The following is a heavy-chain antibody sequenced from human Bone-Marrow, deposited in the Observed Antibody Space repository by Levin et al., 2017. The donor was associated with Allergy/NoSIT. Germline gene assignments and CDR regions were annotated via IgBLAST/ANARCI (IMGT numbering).Heavy chain of an antibody. CDR1: GFTFSSYG. D-gene: IGHD6-19*01. CDR2: ISYDGSNK. Sequence: LSLTCAASGFTFSSYGMHWVRQAPGKGLEWVAVISYDGSNKYYADSVKGRFTISRDNSKNTLYLQMNSLRAEDTAVYYCAKELSGSSGWYWGDYYYYYGMDVWGQGTTVTVSS. V-gene: IGHV3-30*18. CDR3: AKELSGSSGWYWGDYYYYYGMDV. J-gene: IGHJ6*02.